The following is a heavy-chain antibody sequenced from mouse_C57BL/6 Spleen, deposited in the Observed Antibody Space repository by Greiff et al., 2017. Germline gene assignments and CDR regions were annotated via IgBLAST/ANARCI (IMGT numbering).Heavy chain of an antibody. D-gene: IGHD2-4*01. CDR3: AREFYDYDGDYYAMDD. J-gene: IGHJ4*01. Sequence: QVQLQQSGPELVKPGASVKISCKASGYAFSSSWMNWVKQRPGKGLEWIGRIYPGDGDTNYNGKFKGKATLTADKSSSTAYMQLSSLTSEDSAVYFCAREFYDYDGDYYAMDDWGKGTTVTVSS. CDR1: GYAFSSSW. CDR2: IYPGDGDT. V-gene: IGHV1-82*01.